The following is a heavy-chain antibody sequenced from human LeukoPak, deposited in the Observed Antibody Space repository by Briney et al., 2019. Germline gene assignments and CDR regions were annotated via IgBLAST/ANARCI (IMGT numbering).Heavy chain of an antibody. V-gene: IGHV3-7*01. J-gene: IGHJ4*02. CDR2: IKKDGSEK. CDR3: ARALDYSGSYYDYFDY. D-gene: IGHD1-26*01. CDR1: GFTFSSYC. Sequence: GGSLRLSCAASGFTFSSYCMSWVRQAPGKGLEWVANIKKDGSEKYYVDSVKGRFTISRDNAKTSLYLQMNSLRAEDTAVYYCARALDYSGSYYDYFDYWGQGTLVTVSS.